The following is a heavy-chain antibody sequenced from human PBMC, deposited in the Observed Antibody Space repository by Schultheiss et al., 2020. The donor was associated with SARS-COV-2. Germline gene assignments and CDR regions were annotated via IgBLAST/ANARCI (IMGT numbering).Heavy chain of an antibody. D-gene: IGHD3-16*01. Sequence: GGSLRLSCKVSGYTLTDLSMHWVRQAPGKGLEWMGGIIPIFGTANYAQKFQGRVTITADESTSTAYMELSSLRSEDTAVYYCARDPFERRPSLDDWGQGTLVTVSS. J-gene: IGHJ4*02. CDR1: GYTLTDLS. CDR3: ARDPFERRPSLDD. V-gene: IGHV1-69*01. CDR2: IIPIFGTA.